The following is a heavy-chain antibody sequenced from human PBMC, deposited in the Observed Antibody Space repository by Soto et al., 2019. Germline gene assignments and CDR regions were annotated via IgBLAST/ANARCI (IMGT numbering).Heavy chain of an antibody. J-gene: IGHJ3*02. Sequence: QVQLVQSGAEVKKPGSSVKVSCKTSGGPFNNHAINWVRQAPGQGLEWVGLVIPTLATADYAQKFQGRVTMTADEVTQPAYLELSSLRSDDTGVYYCASDYGEIDAFDIWGPGRLVTVSS. CDR3: ASDYGEIDAFDI. V-gene: IGHV1-69*01. CDR2: VIPTLATA. CDR1: GGPFNNHA. D-gene: IGHD3-10*01.